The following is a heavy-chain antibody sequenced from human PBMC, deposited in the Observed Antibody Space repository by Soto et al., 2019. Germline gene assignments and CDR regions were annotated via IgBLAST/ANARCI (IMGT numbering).Heavy chain of an antibody. D-gene: IGHD3-3*01. Sequence: GGSLRLPWAVAGGTISSHGMSWIRKDQGKGLEWVAHIASDWNNKYYADSVKGRFTISRDNFKNSLYLQMSSLRADDTAVFYCARDGPHISIFGYGDYLGQGNLVTVS. CDR2: IASDWNNK. CDR1: GGTISSHG. J-gene: IGHJ4*02. CDR3: ARDGPHISIFGYGDY. V-gene: IGHV3-30*03.